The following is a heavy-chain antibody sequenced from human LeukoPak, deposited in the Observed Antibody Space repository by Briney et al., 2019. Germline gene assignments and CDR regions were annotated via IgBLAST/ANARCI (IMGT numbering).Heavy chain of an antibody. CDR1: GFTFSSYS. D-gene: IGHD3-16*01. CDR3: ARVVWGQLTYYFDY. CDR2: ISSSSSYI. V-gene: IGHV3-21*01. J-gene: IGHJ4*02. Sequence: GGSLRLSCAASGFTFSSYSMNWVRQAPGKGLEWVSSISSSSSYIYYADSVKGRFTISRDNAKNSFYLQMNSLRVEDTAVYYCARVVWGQLTYYFDYWGQGTLVTVSS.